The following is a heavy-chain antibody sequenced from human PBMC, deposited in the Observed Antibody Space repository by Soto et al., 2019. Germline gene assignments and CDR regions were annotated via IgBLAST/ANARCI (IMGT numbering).Heavy chain of an antibody. CDR2: IRTAAYGETT. CDR1: GFTLSDYP. CDR3: TRAIRLSGDAFDI. D-gene: IGHD3-3*01. V-gene: IGHV3-49*03. Sequence: GSLRLSCTASGFTLSDYPMSWFRQAPGKGLEWVAYIRTAAYGETTEYAASVKDRFTISRDDSESIASLQMNSLKTEDTAVYYCTRAIRLSGDAFDIWGQGTMVTVSS. J-gene: IGHJ3*02.